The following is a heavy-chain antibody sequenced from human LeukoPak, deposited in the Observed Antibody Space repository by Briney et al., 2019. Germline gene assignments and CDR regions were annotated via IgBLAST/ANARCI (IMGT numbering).Heavy chain of an antibody. CDR1: GGSISSYY. V-gene: IGHV4-59*08. J-gene: IGHJ3*02. CDR2: IYYSGST. D-gene: IGHD5-18*01. Sequence: PSETLSLTCTVSGGSISSYYWSWIRQPPGKGLEWIGYIYYSGSTNYNPSLKSRVTISVDTSKNQFSLKLSSVTAADTAVYYCARAHVDTAMVTTDAFDIWGQGTMVTVSS. CDR3: ARAHVDTAMVTTDAFDI.